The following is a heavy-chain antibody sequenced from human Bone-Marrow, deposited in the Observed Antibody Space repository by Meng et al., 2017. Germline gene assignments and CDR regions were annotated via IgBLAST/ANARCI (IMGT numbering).Heavy chain of an antibody. CDR3: ARGGNGYSYGTYYYYGMDV. D-gene: IGHD5-18*01. Sequence: SETLSLTCTVSGGSISSSSYYWGWIRQPPGKGLEWIGSIYYSGSTYYNPSLKSRVTISVDTSKNQFSLKLSSVTAADTAVYYCARGGNGYSYGTYYYYGMDVWGQGTTVTVSS. CDR2: IYYSGST. CDR1: GGSISSSSYY. J-gene: IGHJ6*02. V-gene: IGHV4-39*07.